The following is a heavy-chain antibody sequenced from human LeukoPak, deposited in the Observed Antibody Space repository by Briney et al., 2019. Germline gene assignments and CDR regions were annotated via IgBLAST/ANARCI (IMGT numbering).Heavy chain of an antibody. CDR3: AKDDAWLRFGE. CDR2: ISRSSSYK. V-gene: IGHV3-23*01. CDR1: GFTFSSYD. J-gene: IGHJ4*02. D-gene: IGHD3-10*01. Sequence: GGSLRLSCAASGFTFSSYDMNWVRQAPGKGLEWVSCISRSSSYKNYADSVKGRFTISRDNSKNTLYLEVISLTAEDTAVYYCAKDDAWLRFGEWSQGTLVTVSS.